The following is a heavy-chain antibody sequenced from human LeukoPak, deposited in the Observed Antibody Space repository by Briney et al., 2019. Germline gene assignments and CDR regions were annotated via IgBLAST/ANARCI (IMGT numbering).Heavy chain of an antibody. V-gene: IGHV3-23*01. Sequence: GGSLRLSCAASGFTFGSYAMSWVRQAPGKGLEWVSAISGSGGSTYYADSVKGRFTISRDNSKNTLYLQMNSLRAEDTAVYYCAKDSKYVLRYFDWTPLDYWGQGTLVTVSS. CDR2: ISGSGGST. CDR3: AKDSKYVLRYFDWTPLDY. D-gene: IGHD3-9*01. J-gene: IGHJ4*02. CDR1: GFTFGSYA.